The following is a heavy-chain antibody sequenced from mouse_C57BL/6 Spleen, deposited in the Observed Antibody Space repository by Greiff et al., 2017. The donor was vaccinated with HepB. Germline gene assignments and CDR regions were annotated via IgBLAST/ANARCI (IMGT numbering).Heavy chain of an antibody. CDR2: ISSGSSTI. CDR1: GFTFSDYG. Sequence: VQLKESGGGLVKPGGSLKLSCAASGFTFSDYGMHWVRQAPEKGLEWVAYISSGSSTIYYADTVKGRFTISRDNAKNTLFLQMTSLRSEDTAMYYCARKSYEGYFDVWGTGTTVTVSS. J-gene: IGHJ1*03. D-gene: IGHD2-12*01. V-gene: IGHV5-17*01. CDR3: ARKSYEGYFDV.